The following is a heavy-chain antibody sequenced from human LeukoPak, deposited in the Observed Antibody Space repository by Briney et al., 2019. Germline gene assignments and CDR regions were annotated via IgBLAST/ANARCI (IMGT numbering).Heavy chain of an antibody. J-gene: IGHJ6*02. CDR1: GFTYSSFA. D-gene: IGHD3-22*01. CDR3: AKGGYLGYYYGMDV. V-gene: IGHV3-23*01. CDR2: ISGSGGNT. Sequence: PGGSLRLSCAASGFTYSSFALSWVRQAPGKGLEWVSAISGSGGNTYYADSVKGRFIISRDNSKSTLFLQMNSLRADDTAVYYCAKGGYLGYYYGMDVWGQGTTVTVSS.